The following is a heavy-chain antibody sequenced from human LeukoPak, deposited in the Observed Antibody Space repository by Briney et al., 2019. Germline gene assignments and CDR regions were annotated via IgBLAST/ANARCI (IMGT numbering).Heavy chain of an antibody. CDR3: VRLSAMVRGIITTFYYYMDV. CDR2: VSYSGTTP. J-gene: IGHJ6*03. V-gene: IGHV4-39*01. Sequence: PSETLSLTCTVSGGSISNSSYFWGWIRQPPGKGLEWIGSVSYSGTTPYNNPSLKSRVGTSADTSRNQFSLKLSSVTAADTAVYYCVRLSAMVRGIITTFYYYMDVWGTGTTVTVSS. CDR1: GGSISNSSYF. D-gene: IGHD3-10*01.